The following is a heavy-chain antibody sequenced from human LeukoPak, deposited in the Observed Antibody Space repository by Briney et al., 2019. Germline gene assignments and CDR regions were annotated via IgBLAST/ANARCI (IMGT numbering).Heavy chain of an antibody. V-gene: IGHV4-59*01. CDR2: VYYSGST. Sequence: PSETLSLTCAVYGGSFSGYYWSWIRQPPGKGLEWIGYVYYSGSTNYNPSLKSRVTISVDTSKNQFSLKLSSVTAADTALYYCARTTEGGYTYDYFYYYYMDVWGKGTTVTISS. J-gene: IGHJ6*03. CDR1: GGSFSGYY. D-gene: IGHD5-18*01. CDR3: ARTTEGGYTYDYFYYYYMDV.